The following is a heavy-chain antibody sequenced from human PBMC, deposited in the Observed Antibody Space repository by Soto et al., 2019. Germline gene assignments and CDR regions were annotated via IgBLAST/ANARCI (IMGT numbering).Heavy chain of an antibody. CDR3: AKVLDPQHLVDVPSYYYGMDV. J-gene: IGHJ6*02. CDR2: ISGSGGST. Sequence: EVQLLESGGGLVQPGGSLKLSCVASGFTFSSYAMSWVRQAPGKGLEWVSAISGSGGSTYYADSVKGRFTISRDNSKNTQYLQMNRRRAEDTAVYYCAKVLDPQHLVDVPSYYYGMDVWGQGTTVTVSS. D-gene: IGHD6-13*01. V-gene: IGHV3-23*01. CDR1: GFTFSSYA.